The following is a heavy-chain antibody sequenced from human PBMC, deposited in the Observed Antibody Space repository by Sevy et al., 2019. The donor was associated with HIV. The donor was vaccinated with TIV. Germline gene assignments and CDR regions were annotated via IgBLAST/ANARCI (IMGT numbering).Heavy chain of an antibody. J-gene: IGHJ4*02. CDR1: GFTFNSFA. V-gene: IGHV3-23*01. Sequence: GGSLRLSYAASGFTFNSFAMGWVRQAPGKGLDWISVISGTGDYTYYADSVKGRFTISRDNSKNTLFLQMNSLRAEDTAIFYCAKKMGGGSGMAFLVDFWGQGTLVTVSS. D-gene: IGHD5-18*01. CDR2: ISGTGDYT. CDR3: AKKMGGGSGMAFLVDF.